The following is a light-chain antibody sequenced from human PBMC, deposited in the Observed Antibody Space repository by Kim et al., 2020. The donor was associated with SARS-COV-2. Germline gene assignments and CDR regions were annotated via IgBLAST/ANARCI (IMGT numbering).Light chain of an antibody. CDR2: GAS. J-gene: IGKJ2*01. CDR1: QSVGTN. CDR3: HQYNDWPPGDT. Sequence: EIVMTQSPGTLSVSPGERATLSCRASQSVGTNLAWYQHKPGQPPRLLIYGASTRAPGVPGRFSGTGSGTDLTLTVSSLQSEDFAVYYCHQYNDWPPGDTFGQGTNLEI. V-gene: IGKV3-15*01.